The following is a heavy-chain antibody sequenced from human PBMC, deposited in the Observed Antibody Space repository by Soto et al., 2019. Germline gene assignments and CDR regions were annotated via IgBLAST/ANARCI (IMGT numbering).Heavy chain of an antibody. Sequence: SVKVSCKASGGTFSSYAISWVRQAPGQGLEWMGGIIPIFGTANYAQKFQGRVTITADESTSTAYMELSSLRSEDTAVYYCAREIAVAGEFDYWGQGTLVTVSS. V-gene: IGHV1-69*13. CDR2: IIPIFGTA. D-gene: IGHD6-19*01. J-gene: IGHJ4*02. CDR1: GGTFSSYA. CDR3: AREIAVAGEFDY.